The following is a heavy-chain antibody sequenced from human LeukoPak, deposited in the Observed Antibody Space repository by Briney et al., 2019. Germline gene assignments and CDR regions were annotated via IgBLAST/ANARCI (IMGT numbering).Heavy chain of an antibody. D-gene: IGHD3-10*01. Sequence: KPSETLSLTCTVSGGSISSSSYYWGWIRQPPGKGLEWIGSIYYSGSTYYNPSLKSRVTISVDTSKNQFSLKLSSVTAADTAVYYCARVMGNYYGSGSYLDYWGQGTLVTVSS. V-gene: IGHV4-39*07. J-gene: IGHJ4*02. CDR1: GGSISSSSYY. CDR3: ARVMGNYYGSGSYLDY. CDR2: IYYSGST.